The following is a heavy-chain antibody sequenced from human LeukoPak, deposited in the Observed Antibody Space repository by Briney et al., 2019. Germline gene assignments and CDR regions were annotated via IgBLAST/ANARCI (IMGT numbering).Heavy chain of an antibody. V-gene: IGHV3-48*01. CDR2: ISSLSGTI. Sequence: GGSLRLSCEASGFTFSGYSMNWVRQAPGKGLEWVSYISSLSGTINYADSVKGRFTISRDNAKNSLYLQMSSLRAEDTAIYYCARDQGGDTSYWGQGTLVTVSS. CDR1: GFTFSGYS. J-gene: IGHJ4*02. D-gene: IGHD2-2*01. CDR3: ARDQGGDTSY.